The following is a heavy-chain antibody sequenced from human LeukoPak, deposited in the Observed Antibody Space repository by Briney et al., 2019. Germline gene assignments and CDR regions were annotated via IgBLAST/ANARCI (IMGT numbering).Heavy chain of an antibody. D-gene: IGHD4-17*01. CDR3: ARDLLSHAYGDYVGLFDY. CDR1: GDSVSSNSAA. Sequence: SQTLSLTCAIAGDSVSSNSAAWNRIRQSPSRGLEWVGRTYYRSKWYNDYAVSVKSRITINPDTSKNQFSLQLNSVTPEDTAVYYCARDLLSHAYGDYVGLFDYWGQGTLVTVSS. CDR2: TYYRSKWYN. V-gene: IGHV6-1*01. J-gene: IGHJ4*02.